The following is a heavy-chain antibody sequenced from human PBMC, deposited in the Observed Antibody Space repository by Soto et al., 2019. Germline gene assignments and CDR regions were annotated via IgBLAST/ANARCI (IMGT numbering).Heavy chain of an antibody. CDR1: GFTFSTNA. Sequence: GESLKISCAASGFTFSTNAMTWVRQAPGKGLEWVSGVSGSGGTTYHADSVKGRFTISRDNLKNTLYLQMNSLRAEDTAVYYCAKGSGSIDYWGQGTLVTVSS. V-gene: IGHV3-23*01. CDR3: AKGSGSIDY. J-gene: IGHJ4*02. CDR2: VSGSGGTT.